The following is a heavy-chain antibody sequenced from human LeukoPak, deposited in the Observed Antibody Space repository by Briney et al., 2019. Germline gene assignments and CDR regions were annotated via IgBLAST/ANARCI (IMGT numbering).Heavy chain of an antibody. CDR3: ARACRSTSCYRGNWFDP. CDR2: MNPNSGNT. CDR1: GYTFTSYD. D-gene: IGHD2-2*01. V-gene: IGHV1-8*01. J-gene: IGHJ5*02. Sequence: ASVKVSCKASGYTFTSYDINWVRQATGQGLEWMGWMNPNSGNTGYAQKFQGRVTMTRNTSISTAYMELSSLRSEDTAVYYCARACRSTSCYRGNWFDPWGQGTLVTVSS.